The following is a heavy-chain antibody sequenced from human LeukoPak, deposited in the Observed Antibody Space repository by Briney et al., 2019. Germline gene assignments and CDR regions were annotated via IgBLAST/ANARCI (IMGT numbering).Heavy chain of an antibody. J-gene: IGHJ5*02. D-gene: IGHD2-15*01. Sequence: ASVKVSCKASGYTFTGYYMHWVRQAPGQGLEWMGWINPNSGGTNYAQKFQGRVTMTRDTFISTAYMELSRLRSDDTAVYYCASSFGHCSGGSCYSGNWFDPWGQGTLVTVSS. CDR2: INPNSGGT. CDR1: GYTFTGYY. V-gene: IGHV1-2*02. CDR3: ASSFGHCSGGSCYSGNWFDP.